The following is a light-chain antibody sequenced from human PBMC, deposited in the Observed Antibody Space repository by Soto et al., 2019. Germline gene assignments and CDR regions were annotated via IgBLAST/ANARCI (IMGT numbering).Light chain of an antibody. CDR2: GAS. CDR1: ESVSDNY. J-gene: IGKJ1*01. Sequence: EIVLTQSAATLSLSPGERATLSCGASESVSDNYLAWYQQRSGQAPRLVIYGASSRASAVPDRFSGSGSGADFTLTISRLEPEDFAVYYCQQYSISSTFGQGTKVDIK. V-gene: IGKV3-20*01. CDR3: QQYSISST.